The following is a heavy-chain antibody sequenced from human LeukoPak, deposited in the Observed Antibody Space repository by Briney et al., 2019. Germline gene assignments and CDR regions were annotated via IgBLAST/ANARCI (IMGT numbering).Heavy chain of an antibody. CDR2: IYYSAST. Sequence: SETLTLTCTVSCGSISSYYWSCIRQPPGEGLEWIGYIYYSASTNCNPSVKSRVEMSVDTSKKPFSLKLRSLTAAGTAVYYCARGGTAMIAQYAFDIWG. V-gene: IGHV4-59*01. J-gene: IGHJ3*02. D-gene: IGHD3-22*01. CDR3: ARGGTAMIAQYAFDI. CDR1: CGSISSYY.